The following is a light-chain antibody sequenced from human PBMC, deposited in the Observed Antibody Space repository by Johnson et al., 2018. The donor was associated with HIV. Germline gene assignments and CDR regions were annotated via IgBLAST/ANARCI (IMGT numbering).Light chain of an antibody. V-gene: IGLV1-51*01. CDR2: DNN. Sequence: QSVLTQPPSVSAAPGQKVTISCSGSSSNIGNNYVSWYQQLPGTAPKLLIYDNNERPLGIPDRFSGSKSGTSATLGITGLQTGDEADYYCGTWDSSLSAGVFGTGTKVTVL. J-gene: IGLJ1*01. CDR1: SSNIGNNY. CDR3: GTWDSSLSAGV.